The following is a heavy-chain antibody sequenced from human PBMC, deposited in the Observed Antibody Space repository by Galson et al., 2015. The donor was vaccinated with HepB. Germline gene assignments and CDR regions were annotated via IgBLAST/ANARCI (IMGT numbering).Heavy chain of an antibody. CDR3: AKDMRVRGAPGPHDY. V-gene: IGHV3-23*01. CDR1: GFTFSSYA. Sequence: SLRLSCAASGFTFSSYAMSWVRQAPGKGLEWVSAISGSGGSTYYADSVKGRFTISRDNSKNTLYLQMNSLRAEDTAVYYCAKDMRVRGAPGPHDYWGQGTLVTVSS. CDR2: ISGSGGST. J-gene: IGHJ4*02. D-gene: IGHD3-10*01.